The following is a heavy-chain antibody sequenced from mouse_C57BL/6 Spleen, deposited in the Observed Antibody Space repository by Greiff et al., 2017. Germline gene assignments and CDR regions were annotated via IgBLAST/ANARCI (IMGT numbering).Heavy chain of an antibody. J-gene: IGHJ4*01. CDR2: IYPGNSDT. D-gene: IGHD1-1*01. CDR3: SLTTVVATRAMDD. CDR1: GYTFTSYW. V-gene: IGHV1-5*01. Sequence: EVQLQQSGTVLARPGASVKMSCKTSGYTFTSYWMHWVKQRPGQGLEWIGAIYPGNSDTSYNQKFKGKAKLTAVTYASTAYMELSSLTNEDSAVYDCSLTTVVATRAMDDWGQGTSVTVSS.